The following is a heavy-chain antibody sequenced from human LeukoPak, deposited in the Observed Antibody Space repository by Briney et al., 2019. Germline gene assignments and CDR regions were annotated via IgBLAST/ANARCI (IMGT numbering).Heavy chain of an antibody. J-gene: IGHJ4*02. Sequence: KPSETLSLTCAVYGGSFSGYYWSWIRQPPGKGLDWIGEINHSGSTNYNPSLKSRVTISVDTSKNQFSLKLSSVTAADTAVYYCARFFAYYDFWSGYYFLGYFDYWGQGTLVTVSS. V-gene: IGHV4-34*01. D-gene: IGHD3-3*01. CDR2: INHSGST. CDR3: ARFFAYYDFWSGYYFLGYFDY. CDR1: GGSFSGYY.